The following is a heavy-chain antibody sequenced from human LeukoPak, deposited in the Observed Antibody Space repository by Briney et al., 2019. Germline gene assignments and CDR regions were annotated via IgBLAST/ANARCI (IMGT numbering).Heavy chain of an antibody. CDR3: ARYYYDSSGYYSGFDY. CDR1: GGSISSGGYS. V-gene: IGHV4-30-2*01. CDR2: IYHSGST. J-gene: IGHJ4*02. Sequence: RASQTLSLTCAVSGGSISSGGYSWSWIRQPPGKGLEWIGYIYHSGSTYYNPSLKSRVTISVDRSKNQFSLKLSSVPAADTAVYYCARYYYDSSGYYSGFDYWGQGTLVTVSS. D-gene: IGHD3-22*01.